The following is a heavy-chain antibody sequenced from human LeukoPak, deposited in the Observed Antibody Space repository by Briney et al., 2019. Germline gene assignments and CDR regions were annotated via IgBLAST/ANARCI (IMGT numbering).Heavy chain of an antibody. CDR3: ARSLAARVASDAFDI. V-gene: IGHV3-30-3*01. J-gene: IGHJ3*02. CDR2: ISFDGSNK. CDR1: GFTFSSYA. Sequence: GRSLRLSCAASGFTFSSYAMRWVRQAPGKGLEWVAVISFDGSNKYNADSVRGRFTISRDNSKNTLYLQMNSLRAEDTAVYYCARSLAARVASDAFDIWGQGTMVTVSS. D-gene: IGHD5-12*01.